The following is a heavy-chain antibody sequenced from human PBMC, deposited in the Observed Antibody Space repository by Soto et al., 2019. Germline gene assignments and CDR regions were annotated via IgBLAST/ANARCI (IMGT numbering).Heavy chain of an antibody. CDR1: GGTFSSYA. CDR3: ARSGSSIAARHYWFDP. J-gene: IGHJ5*02. Sequence: QVQLVQSGAEVKKPGSSVKISCKASGGTFSSYAISWVRQAPGQGLEWMGGIIPIFGTANYAQKFQGRVTITADESTSTAYMELSSLRSEDTAVYYCARSGSSIAARHYWFDPWGQGTLVTVSS. V-gene: IGHV1-69*01. CDR2: IIPIFGTA. D-gene: IGHD6-6*01.